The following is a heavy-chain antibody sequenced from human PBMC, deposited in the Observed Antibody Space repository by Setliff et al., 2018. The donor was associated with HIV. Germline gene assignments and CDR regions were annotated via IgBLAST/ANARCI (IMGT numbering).Heavy chain of an antibody. CDR1: GGSISNHY. Sequence: SETLSLTCTVSGGSISNHYCSWSRQRQGKGLEWMGYSYYSGTTPYNPSLKSRGAMSVDTAKNQFSLDLTSVTPADTAVSYCARLRVSSSSQTFDPWGQGILVTSPQ. D-gene: IGHD6-6*01. CDR2: SYYSGTT. CDR3: ARLRVSSSSQTFDP. V-gene: IGHV4-59*11. J-gene: IGHJ5*02.